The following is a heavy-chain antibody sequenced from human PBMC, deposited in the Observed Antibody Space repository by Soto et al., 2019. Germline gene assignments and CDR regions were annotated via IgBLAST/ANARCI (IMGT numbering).Heavy chain of an antibody. CDR2: INAIFGTT. Sequence: SVKVSCKASGGTFSSYAMSWVRQAPGQRLEWMGGINAIFGTTNYSQKFQGRVTITRDTSASTAYMELSSLRSEDTAVYYCARDSGGMDIWGQGTTVTVSS. J-gene: IGHJ6*02. V-gene: IGHV1-69*05. CDR3: ARDSGGMDI. CDR1: GGTFSSYA.